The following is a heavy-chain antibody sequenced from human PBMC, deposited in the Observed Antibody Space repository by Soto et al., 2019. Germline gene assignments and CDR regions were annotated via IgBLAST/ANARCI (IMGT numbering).Heavy chain of an antibody. Sequence: ASETLSLTCAVSGDSVNSASYTWTWIRQPPGKGLEWIGNIRYSGTTDYNPSLKSRVTISLDTSKNHVSLKLTSVTSADTAVYYCARKDRSGAWAAWFWGQGTLVTVSS. V-gene: IGHV4-61*03. J-gene: IGHJ4*02. D-gene: IGHD3-22*01. CDR2: IRYSGTT. CDR1: GDSVNSASYT. CDR3: ARKDRSGAWAAWF.